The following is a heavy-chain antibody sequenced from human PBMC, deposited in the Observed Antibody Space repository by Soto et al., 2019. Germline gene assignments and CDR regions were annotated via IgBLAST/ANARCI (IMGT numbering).Heavy chain of an antibody. CDR3: TTDRYCSGGSCYLYFDY. J-gene: IGHJ4*02. CDR1: GFTFSNAL. D-gene: IGHD2-15*01. V-gene: IGHV3-15*01. Sequence: GGSLRLSCAASGFTFSNALMSWVRQAPGKGLEWVGRIKSKTDGGTTDYAAPVKGRFTISRDDSKNTLYLQMNSLKTEDTAVYYCTTDRYCSGGSCYLYFDYWGQGTLVTVSS. CDR2: IKSKTDGGTT.